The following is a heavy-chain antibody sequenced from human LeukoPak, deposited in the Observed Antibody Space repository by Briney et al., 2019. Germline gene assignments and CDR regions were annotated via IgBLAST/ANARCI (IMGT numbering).Heavy chain of an antibody. CDR3: ARIEAVTRGYNHAYYFDY. Sequence: PSETLSLTCTVSTYSISSGYYWGWIRQPPGKGLEWIGNIYHNGNTYYNPSLKSRVTISVDTSKKQFSLKLRTATAADTAVYYCARIEAVTRGYNHAYYFDYWGQGTLVAVSS. D-gene: IGHD5-18*01. CDR2: IYHNGNT. CDR1: TYSISSGYY. V-gene: IGHV4-38-2*02. J-gene: IGHJ4*02.